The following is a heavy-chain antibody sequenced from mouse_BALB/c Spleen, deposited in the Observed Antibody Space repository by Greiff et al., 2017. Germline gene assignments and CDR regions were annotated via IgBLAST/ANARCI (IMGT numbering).Heavy chain of an antibody. D-gene: IGHD2-4*01. Sequence: EVQVVESGGGLVQPGGSLRLSCATSGFTFTDYYMSWVRQPQGKALEWLGFIRNKANGYTTEYSASVKGRFTISRDNSQSILYLQMNTLRAEDSATYYCARGRDYDGFAYWGQGTLVTVSA. CDR2: IRNKANGYTT. J-gene: IGHJ3*01. CDR1: GFTFTDYY. CDR3: ARGRDYDGFAY. V-gene: IGHV7-3*02.